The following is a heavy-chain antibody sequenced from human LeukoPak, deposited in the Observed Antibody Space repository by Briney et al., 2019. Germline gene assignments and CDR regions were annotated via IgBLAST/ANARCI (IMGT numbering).Heavy chain of an antibody. CDR1: GFTFGDYA. CDR2: IRSKAYGGTT. J-gene: IGHJ4*02. Sequence: GRSLRLSCTASGFTFGDYAMSWVRQAPGKGLGWVGFIRSKAYGGTTEYAASVKGRFTISRDDSKSIAYLQMNSLKTEDTAVYYCTRGTRFPREYWGQGTLVTVSS. D-gene: IGHD3-3*01. V-gene: IGHV3-49*04. CDR3: TRGTRFPREY.